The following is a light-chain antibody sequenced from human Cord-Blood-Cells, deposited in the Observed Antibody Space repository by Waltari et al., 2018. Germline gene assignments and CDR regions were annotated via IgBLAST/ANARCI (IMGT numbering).Light chain of an antibody. J-gene: IGKJ4*01. V-gene: IGKV1-39*01. CDR3: QQSYSTIT. Sequence: DRVTITCRASQSISSYLNWYQQKPGKAPKLLIYAASSLQSGVPSRFSGSGSGTDFTLTISSLQPEDFATYYCQQSYSTITFGGGTKVEIK. CDR1: QSISSY. CDR2: AAS.